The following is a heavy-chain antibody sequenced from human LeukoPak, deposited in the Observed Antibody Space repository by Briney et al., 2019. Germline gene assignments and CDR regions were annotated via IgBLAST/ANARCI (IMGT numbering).Heavy chain of an antibody. CDR3: AKSDTSSWYDY. CDR1: GFTFDDYA. Sequence: GGSLRLSCAASGFTFDDYAMHWVRQAPGKGLEWVSGISWNSGSIGNADSVKGRFTISRDNAKNSLYLQMNSLRAEDTALYYCAKSDTSSWYDYWGQGTLVTVSS. V-gene: IGHV3-9*01. CDR2: ISWNSGSI. J-gene: IGHJ4*02. D-gene: IGHD6-13*01.